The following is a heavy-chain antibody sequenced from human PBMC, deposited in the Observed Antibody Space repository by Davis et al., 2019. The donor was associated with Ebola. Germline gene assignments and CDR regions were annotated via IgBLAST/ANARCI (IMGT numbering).Heavy chain of an antibody. CDR3: ARSGLSFGVVKYHYGMDV. V-gene: IGHV3-23*01. J-gene: IGHJ6*04. Sequence: GGSLRLSCTASGFTFSDYYMSWIRQAPGKGLEWVSAISGSGGSTYYADPVKGRFTISRDNSKKTLYLQMNSLRAEDTAVYYCARSGLSFGVVKYHYGMDVWGKGTTVTVSS. D-gene: IGHD3-3*01. CDR2: ISGSGGST. CDR1: GFTFSDYY.